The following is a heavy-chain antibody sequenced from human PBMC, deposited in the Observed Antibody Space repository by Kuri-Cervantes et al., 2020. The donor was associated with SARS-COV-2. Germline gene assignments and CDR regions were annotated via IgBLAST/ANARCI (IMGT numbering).Heavy chain of an antibody. V-gene: IGHV3-15*01. Sequence: LSLTCAASGFTFSNAWMSWVRQAPGKGPEWVGRIKSKTDGGTTDYAAPVKGRFTISRDDSKNTLYLQMNSLKTEDTAVYYCTTQQWLAYFDYWGQGTLVTVSS. J-gene: IGHJ4*02. CDR3: TTQQWLAYFDY. D-gene: IGHD6-19*01. CDR2: IKSKTDGGTT. CDR1: GFTFSNAW.